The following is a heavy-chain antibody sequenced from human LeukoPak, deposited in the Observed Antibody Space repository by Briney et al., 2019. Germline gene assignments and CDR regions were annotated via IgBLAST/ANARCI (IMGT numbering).Heavy chain of an antibody. D-gene: IGHD7-27*01. CDR2: INPSGGGT. CDR3: VRTPPNWGFDY. CDR1: GYTFTSYY. J-gene: IGHJ4*02. V-gene: IGHV1-46*01. Sequence: ASVKVSCKASGYTFTSYYMHWVRQAPGQGLEWVAIINPSGGGTGYAQKFQGRVTMTSDSSISTAYMELSSLRSEDTAIYYCVRTPPNWGFDYWGQGTLVTVSS.